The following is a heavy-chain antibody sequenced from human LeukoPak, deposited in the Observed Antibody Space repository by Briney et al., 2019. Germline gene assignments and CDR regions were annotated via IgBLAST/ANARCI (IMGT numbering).Heavy chain of an antibody. V-gene: IGHV4-61*02. J-gene: IGHJ3*02. CDR2: IYTSGST. CDR1: GGSISSGSYY. CDR3: ARDRSWYDAFDI. D-gene: IGHD6-13*01. Sequence: SETLSLTCTVSGGSISSGSYYWNWIRQPAGKGLEWIGRIYTSGSTNYNPSLKSRVTISVDTSKNQFSLKLSSVTAADTAVYYCARDRSWYDAFDIWGQGTMVTVSS.